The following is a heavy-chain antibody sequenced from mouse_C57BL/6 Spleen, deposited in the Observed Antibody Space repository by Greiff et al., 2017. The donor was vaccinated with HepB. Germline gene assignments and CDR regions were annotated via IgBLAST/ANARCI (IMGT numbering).Heavy chain of an antibody. D-gene: IGHD2-4*01. J-gene: IGHJ1*03. V-gene: IGHV1-19*01. CDR2: INPYNGGT. CDR3: ARTPYYYDYDEYFDV. CDR1: GYTFTDYY. Sequence: VQLQQSGPVLVKPGASVKMSCKASGYTFTDYYMNWVKQSHGKSLEWIGVINPYNGGTSYNQKFKGKATLTVDKSSSTAYMELNSLTSEDSAVYYCARTPYYYDYDEYFDVWGTGTTVTVSS.